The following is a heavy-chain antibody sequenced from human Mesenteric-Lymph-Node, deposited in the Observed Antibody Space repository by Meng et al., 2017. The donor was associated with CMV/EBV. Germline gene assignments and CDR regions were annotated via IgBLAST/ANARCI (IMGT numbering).Heavy chain of an antibody. CDR1: GGSFIGYY. CDR3: ARGSSYDILTGYFDY. D-gene: IGHD3-9*01. CDR2: INHSGST. Sequence: QFDQWGAGLFKHSDTLSVTCAVYGGSFIGYYWNWIRQSPEKGLEWIGEINHSGSTTYNPSFTSRIIISVDTSTNQISLNMSSVTAADTAVYYCARGSSYDILTGYFDYWGQGALVTVFS. V-gene: IGHV4-34*01. J-gene: IGHJ4*02.